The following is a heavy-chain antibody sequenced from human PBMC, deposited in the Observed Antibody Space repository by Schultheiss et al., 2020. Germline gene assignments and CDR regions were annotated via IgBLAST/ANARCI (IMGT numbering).Heavy chain of an antibody. CDR3: ARGSSSGWYNNWFDP. CDR2: MNPNSGNT. Sequence: GESLKISCKASGYTFTSYDINWVRQATGQGLEWMGWMNPNSGNTGYAQKFQGRVTMTRNTSISTAYMELSSLRSEDTAVYYCARGSSSGWYNNWFDPWGQGTLVTVSS. J-gene: IGHJ5*02. V-gene: IGHV1-8*01. D-gene: IGHD6-19*01. CDR1: GYTFTSYD.